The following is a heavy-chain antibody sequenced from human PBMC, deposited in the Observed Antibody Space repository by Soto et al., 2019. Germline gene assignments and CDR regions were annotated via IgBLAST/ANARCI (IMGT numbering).Heavy chain of an antibody. D-gene: IGHD2-15*01. Sequence: QVQLVQSGAEVKKPGASVKVSCKASGYTFTNFGISWVRQAPGQGLEWMGWISAYNGNTNYAQKFQGRVTMTTDTSTSTAYREVRSLRFDDTAGYYCARGATPIDYWGQGTLVTVSS. V-gene: IGHV1-18*01. CDR2: ISAYNGNT. CDR3: ARGATPIDY. CDR1: GYTFTNFG. J-gene: IGHJ4*02.